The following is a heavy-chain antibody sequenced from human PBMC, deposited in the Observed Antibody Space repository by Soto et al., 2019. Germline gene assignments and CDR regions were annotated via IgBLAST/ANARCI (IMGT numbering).Heavy chain of an antibody. CDR2: INPRGGST. CDR3: VRDDCRGGTCYFDP. J-gene: IGHJ4*02. CDR1: GYTFTTYN. V-gene: IGHV1-46*01. Sequence: ASVKGSCQASGYTFTTYNMHWVRQAPGQGLEWMGIINPRGGSTTFAQKFQGRVTMTRDTSTTTIYMELSSLRLEDTAVYYCVRDDCRGGTCYFDPWGQGTLVTVSS. D-gene: IGHD2-15*01.